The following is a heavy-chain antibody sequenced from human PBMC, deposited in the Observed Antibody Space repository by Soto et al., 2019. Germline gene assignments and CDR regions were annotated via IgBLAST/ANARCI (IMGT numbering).Heavy chain of an antibody. D-gene: IGHD6-13*01. Sequence: SETLSLTCTVSGGSISGYFWSWIRQPPGKGLEWIAHIYSSEYTDYNPSLKSRVTISVDMSRDQFSLQLKSVTAADTAVYYCNLGSWSAETFVIWGRGTMVTVSS. V-gene: IGHV4-59*08. CDR2: IYSSEYT. J-gene: IGHJ3*02. CDR3: NLGSWSAETFVI. CDR1: GGSISGYF.